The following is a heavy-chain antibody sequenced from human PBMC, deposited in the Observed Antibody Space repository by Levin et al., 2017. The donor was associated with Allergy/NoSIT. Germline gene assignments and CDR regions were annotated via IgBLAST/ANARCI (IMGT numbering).Heavy chain of an antibody. V-gene: IGHV3-30*18. CDR1: GFTFSSYG. J-gene: IGHJ3*02. CDR2: ISYDGSNK. CDR3: AKGYSEGMIDDAFDI. Sequence: GGSLRLSCAASGFTFSSYGMHWVRQAPGKGLEWVAVISYDGSNKYYVDSLKGRFTISRDNSKNTLYLQMNSLRAEDTAVYYCAKGYSEGMIDDAFDIWGQGTMVTVSS. D-gene: IGHD3-22*01.